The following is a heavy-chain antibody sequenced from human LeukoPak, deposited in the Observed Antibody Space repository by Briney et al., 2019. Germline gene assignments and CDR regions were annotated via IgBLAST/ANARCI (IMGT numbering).Heavy chain of an antibody. CDR3: ARSRTALVPWYFDY. J-gene: IGHJ4*02. V-gene: IGHV4-59*08. Sequence: SSETLSLTCTVSGGSISSYYWSWIWQPPGQGLEWIGYIYYSGSTNYNPSLKSRVTISVDTSKNQFSLKLSSVTAADTAVYYCARSRTALVPWYFDYWGQGTLVTVSS. CDR2: IYYSGST. CDR1: GGSISSYY. D-gene: IGHD5-18*01.